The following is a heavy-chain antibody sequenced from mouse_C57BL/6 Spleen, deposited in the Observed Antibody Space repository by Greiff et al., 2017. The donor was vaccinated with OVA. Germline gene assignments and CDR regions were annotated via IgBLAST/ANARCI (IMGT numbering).Heavy chain of an antibody. CDR1: GYSFTGYY. CDR2: INPSTGGT. Sequence: EVKLVESGPELVKPGASVKISCKASGYSFTGYYMHWVKQSSEKSLEWIGEINPSTGGTSYNQKFKGKATLTVDKSSSTAYMQLKSLTSEDSAVYYCARSGYYAMDYWGQGTSVTVSS. D-gene: IGHD3-2*02. CDR3: ARSGYYAMDY. J-gene: IGHJ4*01. V-gene: IGHV1-43*01.